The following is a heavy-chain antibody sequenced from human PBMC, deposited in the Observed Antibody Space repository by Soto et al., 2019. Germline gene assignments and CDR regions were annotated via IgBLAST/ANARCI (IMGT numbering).Heavy chain of an antibody. CDR3: ARNSRGWPGPRNWFDP. D-gene: IGHD6-25*01. CDR2: IDYSGST. J-gene: IGHJ5*02. V-gene: IGHV4-31*01. CDR1: GGSISSGGYY. Sequence: QVQLQESGPGLVKPSQTLSLTCTVSGGSISSGGYYWSWIRQHPGKGLEWIGYIDYSGSTYYNPSLKSLVTISVDTSKNQFSLKLSSVTAADTAVYYCARNSRGWPGPRNWFDPWGQGTLVTVSS.